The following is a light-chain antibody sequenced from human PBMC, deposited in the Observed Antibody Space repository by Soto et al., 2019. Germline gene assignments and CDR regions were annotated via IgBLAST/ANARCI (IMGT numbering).Light chain of an antibody. J-gene: IGLJ1*01. V-gene: IGLV2-14*01. CDR1: ASDVGGYNY. Sequence: QSALTQPASVSGSPGQSITISCTGTASDVGGYNYVSWYQQHPGKAPKLMIHAVSNRPSGISSRFSGPKSGNTASLTISGLQSEDEADYFCCSYTSRTTYVFGTGTKVT. CDR2: AVS. CDR3: CSYTSRTTYV.